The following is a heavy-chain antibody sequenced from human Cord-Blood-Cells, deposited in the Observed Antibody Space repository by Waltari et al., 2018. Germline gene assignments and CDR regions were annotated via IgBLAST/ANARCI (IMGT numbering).Heavy chain of an antibody. V-gene: IGHV1-24*01. CDR3: ALMGRYCSSTSCYHNWFDP. D-gene: IGHD2-2*01. CDR1: GYTLTELS. Sequence: QVQLVQSGAEVKKPGASVKVSCKVSGYTLTELSMHWLRQAPGKGLEWMGGFDPEDGETIYAQKFQGRVTMTEDTSTDTAYMELSSLRSEDTAVYYCALMGRYCSSTSCYHNWFDPWGQGTLVTVSS. J-gene: IGHJ5*02. CDR2: FDPEDGET.